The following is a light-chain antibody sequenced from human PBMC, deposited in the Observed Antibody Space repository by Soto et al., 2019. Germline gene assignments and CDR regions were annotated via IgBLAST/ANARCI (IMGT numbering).Light chain of an antibody. Sequence: DIHMTQSPSTLSASLGDRVTITCRASQSISSWLAWYQQKPGKAPNLLIYKASSLESGVPSRFSGSGSGTEFTLTISSLQPDDFATYYCLQYNSYSWTFGQGTKVDIK. CDR2: KAS. CDR3: LQYNSYSWT. V-gene: IGKV1-5*03. J-gene: IGKJ1*01. CDR1: QSISSW.